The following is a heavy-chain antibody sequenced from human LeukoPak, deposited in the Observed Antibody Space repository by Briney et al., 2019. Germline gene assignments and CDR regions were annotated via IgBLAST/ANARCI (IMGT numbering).Heavy chain of an antibody. J-gene: IGHJ4*02. CDR1: TFXTYW. CDR2: IYPDDSDT. CDR3: VRRDSSSWYHFDY. Sequence: TFXTYWIXXVRQAPGKXLEWMGLIYPDDSDTKYSPSFRGQVTISVDRSIRTAYLRWSSLRASDTAMYYCVRRDSSSWYHFDYWGQGTRVTVSS. V-gene: IGHV5-51*01. D-gene: IGHD3-22*01.